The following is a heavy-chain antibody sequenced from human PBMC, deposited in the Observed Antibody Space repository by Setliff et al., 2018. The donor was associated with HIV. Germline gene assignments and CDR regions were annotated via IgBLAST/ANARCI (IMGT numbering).Heavy chain of an antibody. Sequence: PSETLSLTCAVSGYSISSGYYWGWIRQPPGKGLEWIGSIYHSGGTYYNPSLKSRVTISVDTSKNQFSLKLSSVTAAGTAFYYCARQGYIYGYPLNWFDPWGQGTLVTVSS. D-gene: IGHD5-18*01. CDR3: ARQGYIYGYPLNWFDP. V-gene: IGHV4-38-2*01. J-gene: IGHJ5*02. CDR1: GYSISSGYY. CDR2: IYHSGGT.